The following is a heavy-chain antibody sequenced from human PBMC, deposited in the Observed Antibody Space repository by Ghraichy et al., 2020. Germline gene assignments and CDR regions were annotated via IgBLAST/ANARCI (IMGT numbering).Heavy chain of an antibody. Sequence: SETLSLTCAVYGESFNSYAWAWIRQPPGRGLEWIGEISHTGFTNYNPSLKSRVTISVDTSKNQFSLTLSSVTAADTAVYYCAKGVRRTFTTGYGMDVWGQGTTVTISS. V-gene: IGHV4-34*01. J-gene: IGHJ6*02. D-gene: IGHD2/OR15-2a*01. CDR1: GESFNSYA. CDR3: AKGVRRTFTTGYGMDV. CDR2: ISHTGFT.